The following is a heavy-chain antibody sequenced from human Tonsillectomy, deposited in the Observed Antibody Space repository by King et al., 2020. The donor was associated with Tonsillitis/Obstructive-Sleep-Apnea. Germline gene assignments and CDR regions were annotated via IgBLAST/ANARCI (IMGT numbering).Heavy chain of an antibody. CDR2: IYPDDSDT. D-gene: IGHD2-8*01. CDR1: GYTFTNYW. Sequence: QLVQSGAEVKKPGESLKISCKGSGYTFTNYWIVWVRQMPGKGLEWMGIIYPDDSDTRYSPSFQGQVTIAADKSISTAYLQWSSLKASDTAIYYCARHTPYANWFDPWGQGTLVTVSS. CDR3: ARHTPYANWFDP. V-gene: IGHV5-51*01. J-gene: IGHJ5*02.